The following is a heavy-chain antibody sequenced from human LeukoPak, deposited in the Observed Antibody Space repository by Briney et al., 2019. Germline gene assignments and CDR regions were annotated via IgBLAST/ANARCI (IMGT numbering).Heavy chain of an antibody. D-gene: IGHD5-18*01. V-gene: IGHV3-23*01. CDR3: AKEGGYSYGSPENY. J-gene: IGHJ4*02. CDR2: ISGSGGST. Sequence: GGSLRLSCAASGFTFSSYAMSWVRQAPGKGLELVSAISGSGGSTYYADSVKGRFTISRDNSKNTLYLQMNSLRAEDTAVYYCAKEGGYSYGSPENYWGQGTLVTVSS. CDR1: GFTFSSYA.